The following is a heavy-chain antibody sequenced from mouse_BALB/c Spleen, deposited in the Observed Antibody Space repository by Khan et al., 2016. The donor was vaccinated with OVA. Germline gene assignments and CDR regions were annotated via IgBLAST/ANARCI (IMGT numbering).Heavy chain of an antibody. CDR2: INPSTGYT. J-gene: IGHJ3*01. Sequence: QVQLQQSGAELAKPGASVKMSCKASGYTFTSYWMHWVKQRPGQGLEWIGYINPSTGYTEYNQKLKDKATLTTDKSSSTAYMQLSSLTSEDSAVYCCARGGYGSFAYWGQGTLVTVSA. V-gene: IGHV1-7*01. CDR1: GYTFTSYW. CDR3: ARGGYGSFAY. D-gene: IGHD2-2*01.